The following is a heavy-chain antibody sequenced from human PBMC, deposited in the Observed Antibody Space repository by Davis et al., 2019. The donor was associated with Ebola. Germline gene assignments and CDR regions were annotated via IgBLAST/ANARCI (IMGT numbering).Heavy chain of an antibody. CDR2: IWYDGSNK. Sequence: GESLKISCAASGFTFSSYAMSWVRQAPGKGLEWVAVIWYDGSNKYYADSVKGRFTISRDNSKNTLYLQMNSLRAEDTAVYYCASPGYYYDSSGYSHYMDVWGKGTTVTVSS. CDR1: GFTFSSYA. CDR3: ASPGYYYDSSGYSHYMDV. V-gene: IGHV3-33*08. J-gene: IGHJ6*03. D-gene: IGHD3-22*01.